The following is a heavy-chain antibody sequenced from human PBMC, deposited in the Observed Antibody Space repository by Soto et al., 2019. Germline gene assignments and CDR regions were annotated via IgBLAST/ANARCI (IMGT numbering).Heavy chain of an antibody. J-gene: IGHJ4*02. Sequence: QVQLVESGGGVVQPGRSLRLSCAASGFTFSSYGMHWVRQAPGKGLEWVAVIWYDGSNKYYADSVKGRFTISRDNSKNTQNLQMNSLRAEDTAVYYCARDWDYWGQGTLVTVSS. CDR1: GFTFSSYG. CDR3: ARDWDY. CDR2: IWYDGSNK. V-gene: IGHV3-33*01.